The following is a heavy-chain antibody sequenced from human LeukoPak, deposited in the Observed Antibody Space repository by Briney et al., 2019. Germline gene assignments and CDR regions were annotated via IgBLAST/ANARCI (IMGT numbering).Heavy chain of an antibody. CDR1: GGSISSYY. CDR2: IYYSGST. J-gene: IGHJ4*02. D-gene: IGHD3-10*01. CDR3: ARLAVRGVIITFDY. V-gene: IGHV4-59*05. Sequence: SETLSLTCTVSGGSISSYYWSWIRQPPGKGLEWIGSIYYSGSTYYNPSLKSRVTISVDMSKNQFSLKLSSVTAADTAVYYCARLAVRGVIITFDYWGQGTLSPSPQ.